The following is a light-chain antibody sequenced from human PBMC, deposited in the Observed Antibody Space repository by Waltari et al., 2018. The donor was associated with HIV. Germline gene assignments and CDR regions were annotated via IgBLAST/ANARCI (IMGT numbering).Light chain of an antibody. CDR1: SSDVGGHNY. CDR3: NSFTSSSTLV. Sequence: QSALTQPASVSGSPGQSLTISCTGTSSDVGGHNYVSWYQQHPGKAPKLMIYEVTNRPSGVSNRFSGSKSGNTASLTISGLQAEDEADYYCNSFTSSSTLVFGGGTKVTVL. V-gene: IGLV2-14*01. J-gene: IGLJ3*02. CDR2: EVT.